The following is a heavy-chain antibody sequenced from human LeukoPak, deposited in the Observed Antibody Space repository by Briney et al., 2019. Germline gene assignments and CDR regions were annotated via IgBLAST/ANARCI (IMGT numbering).Heavy chain of an antibody. V-gene: IGHV4-34*01. J-gene: IGHJ6*03. CDR2: INHSGST. Sequence: PSETLSLTYAVCGGSFSGYYWSWIRQPPGKGLEWIGEINHSGSTNYSPSLKSRVTISVDTSKNQISLKVSSVTAADTAVYYCARGGGNSGYYMDVWGKGTTVTVSS. CDR1: GGSFSGYY. D-gene: IGHD2/OR15-2a*01. CDR3: ARGGGNSGYYMDV.